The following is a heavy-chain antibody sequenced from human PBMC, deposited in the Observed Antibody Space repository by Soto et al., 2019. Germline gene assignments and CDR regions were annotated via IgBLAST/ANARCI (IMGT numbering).Heavy chain of an antibody. D-gene: IGHD2-21*02. CDR3: ARHYGDEVVDY. CDR2: TYYSVNT. J-gene: IGHJ4*02. Sequence: QLQLQESGPGLVKPSETLSLTCTVSGGSISSSSYYWGWIRQPPGKGLEWIGSTYYSVNTYYKPYLKSRVTISVDTTKNQFSLKLSSVTAADTAVYYCARHYGDEVVDYWGQGTLVTVSS. V-gene: IGHV4-39*01. CDR1: GGSISSSSYY.